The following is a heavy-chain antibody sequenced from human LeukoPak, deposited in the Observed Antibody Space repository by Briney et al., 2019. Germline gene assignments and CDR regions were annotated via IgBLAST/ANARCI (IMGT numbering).Heavy chain of an antibody. J-gene: IGHJ4*02. CDR3: VIAARPPFDY. Sequence: PGGSLRLSXAASGFTVSSNYMSWVRQSPGKGLEWVSVIYSGGSTYYADSVKGRFTISRDNSKNTLYLQMNSLRAEDTAVYYCVIAARPPFDYWGQGTLVTVSS. CDR1: GFTVSSNY. CDR2: IYSGGST. D-gene: IGHD6-6*01. V-gene: IGHV3-66*02.